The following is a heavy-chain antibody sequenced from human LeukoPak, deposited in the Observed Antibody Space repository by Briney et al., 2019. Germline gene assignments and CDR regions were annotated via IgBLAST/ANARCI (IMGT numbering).Heavy chain of an antibody. V-gene: IGHV1-46*01. Sequence: GASVKVSCKASGYTFSSYYMHWVRQAPGQGLEWMGIINPSGSSRNYPQKFEGRVTMTTDTSTSTAYMELTSLRSDDTAVYFRARDGTGGATAGFDYWGQGALVTVSS. J-gene: IGHJ4*02. CDR2: INPSGSSR. CDR1: GYTFSSYY. CDR3: ARDGTGGATAGFDY. D-gene: IGHD1-26*01.